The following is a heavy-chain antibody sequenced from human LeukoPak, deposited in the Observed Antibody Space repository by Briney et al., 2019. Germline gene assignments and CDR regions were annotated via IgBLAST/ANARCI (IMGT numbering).Heavy chain of an antibody. J-gene: IGHJ5*02. CDR3: ARSIGYCSSTSCPNWFDP. CDR2: IDPSDSYT. D-gene: IGHD2-2*01. Sequence: GESLKISCKGSGYSFTSYWISWVRQMPGKGLEWMGRIDPSDSYTNYSPSFQGHVTISADKSISTAYLQWSSLEASDTAMYYCARSIGYCSSTSCPNWFDPWGQGTLVTVSS. CDR1: GYSFTSYW. V-gene: IGHV5-10-1*01.